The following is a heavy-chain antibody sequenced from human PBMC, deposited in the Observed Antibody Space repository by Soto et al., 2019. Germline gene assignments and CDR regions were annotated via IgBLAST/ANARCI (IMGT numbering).Heavy chain of an antibody. CDR3: GKAPLRFSYYDSSGYSREDAFDI. CDR2: ISSNGGST. J-gene: IGHJ3*02. CDR1: GFTFSSYA. D-gene: IGHD3-22*01. V-gene: IGHV3-64D*08. Sequence: GGSLRLSCSASGFTFSSYAMHWVRQAPGKGLEYVSAISSNGGSTYYADSVKGRFTISRDNSKNTLYLQMSSLRAEDTAVYYCGKAPLRFSYYDSSGYSREDAFDIWGQGTMVTVSS.